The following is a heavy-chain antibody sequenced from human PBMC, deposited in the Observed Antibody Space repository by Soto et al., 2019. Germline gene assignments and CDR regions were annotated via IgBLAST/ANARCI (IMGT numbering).Heavy chain of an antibody. J-gene: IGHJ4*02. CDR2: IYYSGST. Sequence: SETLSLTCTVSGGSISSYYWSWIRQPPGKGLEWIGYIYYSGSTYYNPSLKSRVTMSVDTSKNQFSLKLSSVTAADTAVYYCARVPSHWGQGTQVTVSS. V-gene: IGHV4-59*12. CDR1: GGSISSYY. CDR3: ARVPSH.